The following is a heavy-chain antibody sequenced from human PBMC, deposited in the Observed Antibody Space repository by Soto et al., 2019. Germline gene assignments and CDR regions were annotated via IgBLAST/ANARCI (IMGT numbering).Heavy chain of an antibody. J-gene: IGHJ6*02. Sequence: QVQLVQSGAEVKKPGSSVKVSCKASGGTFSSYAISWVRQAPGQGLEWMGGIIPIFGTANYAQKFQGRVTITADESTSTAYMELSSLRSEDTAAYYCARYCSSTSCPGYYYYYGMDVWGQGTTVTVSS. CDR3: ARYCSSTSCPGYYYYYGMDV. CDR2: IIPIFGTA. V-gene: IGHV1-69*01. CDR1: GGTFSSYA. D-gene: IGHD2-2*01.